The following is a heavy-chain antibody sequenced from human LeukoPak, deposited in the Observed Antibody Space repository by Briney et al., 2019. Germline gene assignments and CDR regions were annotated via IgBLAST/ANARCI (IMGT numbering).Heavy chain of an antibody. D-gene: IGHD4-23*01. V-gene: IGHV4-38-2*01. Sequence: SETLSLTCAVSGYSISSGYYWGWIRQPPGKGLEWIGSICHSGSTYYNPSPKSRVTISVDTSKNQFSRKLSSVTAADTAVYYCARHGNADWFDPWGQGTLVTVSS. CDR1: GYSISSGYY. CDR2: ICHSGST. CDR3: ARHGNADWFDP. J-gene: IGHJ5*02.